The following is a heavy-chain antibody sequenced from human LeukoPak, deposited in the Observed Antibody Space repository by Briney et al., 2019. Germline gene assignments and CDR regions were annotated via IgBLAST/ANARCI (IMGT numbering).Heavy chain of an antibody. CDR1: GFTFSTYW. CDR3: ARDLRGGNFDY. V-gene: IGHV3-74*01. J-gene: IGHJ4*02. CDR2: INSDGSRT. Sequence: GGSLRLSCAASGFTFSTYWMHWVRQAPGKGLVWVSRINSDGSRTTYADSVKGRFTISRDNAKNTLYLQMNSLRAEDTAVYYCARDLRGGNFDYWGQGTLVTVSS. D-gene: IGHD2-15*01.